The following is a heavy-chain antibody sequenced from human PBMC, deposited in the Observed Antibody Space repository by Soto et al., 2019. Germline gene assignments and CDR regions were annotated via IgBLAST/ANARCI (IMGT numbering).Heavy chain of an antibody. Sequence: GGSLRLSCAASGFTFSSYAMSWVRQAPGKGLEWVSTISNSDDSTYYADSVKGRFTISRDNSKNTLYLQMNSLRAEDTAVYSCAKDRSGWYYSDYWGKGTLVTVSS. J-gene: IGHJ4*02. D-gene: IGHD6-19*01. CDR2: ISNSDDST. CDR3: AKDRSGWYYSDY. CDR1: GFTFSSYA. V-gene: IGHV3-23*01.